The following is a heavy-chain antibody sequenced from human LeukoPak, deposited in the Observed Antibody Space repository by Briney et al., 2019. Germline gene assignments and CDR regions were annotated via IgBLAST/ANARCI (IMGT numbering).Heavy chain of an antibody. J-gene: IGHJ4*02. CDR3: ARDRKQWLAYYFDY. Sequence: PSETLSLTCTVSGGSISSSSYYWGWIRQPPGKGLEWIGSIYYSGSTYYNPSLKSRVTISVDTSKNQFSLKLSSVTAADTAVYYCARDRKQWLAYYFDYWGQGTLVTVPS. V-gene: IGHV4-39*07. CDR2: IYYSGST. D-gene: IGHD6-19*01. CDR1: GGSISSSSYY.